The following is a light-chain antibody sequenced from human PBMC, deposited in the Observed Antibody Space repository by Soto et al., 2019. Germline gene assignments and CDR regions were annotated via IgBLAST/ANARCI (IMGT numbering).Light chain of an antibody. J-gene: IGLJ1*01. CDR3: SSYTSNSTDV. V-gene: IGLV2-14*01. Sequence: QSALTQPASVSGSPGQSITISCTGTSSDVGGYYSVSWYQQHPGKAPKLMIYDVTNRPSGVSNRFSGSKSGNTASLTISGLQAEDEADYYCSSYTSNSTDVFGTGTKLTVL. CDR1: SSDVGGYYS. CDR2: DVT.